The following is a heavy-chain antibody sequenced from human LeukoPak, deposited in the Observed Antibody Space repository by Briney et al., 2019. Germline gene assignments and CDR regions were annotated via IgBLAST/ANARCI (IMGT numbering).Heavy chain of an antibody. CDR2: ISSSSSYI. Sequence: PGGSLRLSCAASGFTFSSYSMNWVRQAPGKGLEWVSSISSSSSYIYYADSVKGRVTISRDNAKNSLYLQMNSLRAEDTAVYYCASRRPYSSSSEGNYWGQGTLVTVSS. V-gene: IGHV3-21*01. CDR1: GFTFSSYS. CDR3: ASRRPYSSSSEGNY. J-gene: IGHJ4*02. D-gene: IGHD6-6*01.